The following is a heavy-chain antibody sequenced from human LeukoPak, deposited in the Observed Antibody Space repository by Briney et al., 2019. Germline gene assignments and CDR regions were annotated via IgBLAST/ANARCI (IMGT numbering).Heavy chain of an antibody. V-gene: IGHV4-59*11. CDR3: ARDLVTVTKGFDI. CDR2: ISYIGST. D-gene: IGHD4-17*01. Sequence: SETLSLTCALPDDSFSMHSWTWIRQPPGEGVGWVWDISYIGSTNYNPSLKSRVTISIDTSKNQFSLKLTSVTAADTAVYYCARDLVTVTKGFDIWGQGTMVSVSS. J-gene: IGHJ3*02. CDR1: DDSFSMHS.